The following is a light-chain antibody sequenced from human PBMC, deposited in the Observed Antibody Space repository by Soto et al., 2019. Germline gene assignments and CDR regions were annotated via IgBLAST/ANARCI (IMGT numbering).Light chain of an antibody. CDR1: QSVSGSY. J-gene: IGKJ5*01. CDR3: QQRHMWPIT. Sequence: EIVLTQSPGTLSLSPGERATLSCRASQSVSGSYLAWYQQKPGQAPRLLIYGASSRATGIPDRFSGTGSGTDFTLTISSLEPEDSAVYYCQQRHMWPITFGQGTRLEIK. CDR2: GAS. V-gene: IGKV3D-20*02.